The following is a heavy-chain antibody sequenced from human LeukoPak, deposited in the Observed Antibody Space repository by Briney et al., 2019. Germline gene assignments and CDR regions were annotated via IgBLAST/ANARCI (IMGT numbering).Heavy chain of an antibody. J-gene: IGHJ5*02. D-gene: IGHD4-17*01. CDR1: GGSISSYY. Sequence: PSETLSLTCTVSGGSISSYYWSWIWQPPGKGLEWIGYIYYSGSTNYNPSLKSRVTISVDTSKNQFSLKLSSVTAADTAVYYCARVRATVTHAWFDPWGQGTLVTVSS. CDR3: ARVRATVTHAWFDP. V-gene: IGHV4-59*01. CDR2: IYYSGST.